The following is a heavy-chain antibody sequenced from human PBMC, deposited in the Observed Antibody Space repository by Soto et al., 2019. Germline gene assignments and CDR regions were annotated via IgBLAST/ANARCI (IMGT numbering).Heavy chain of an antibody. CDR3: ARSESSGSYSREAFDI. J-gene: IGHJ3*02. CDR1: GYTFTSYG. V-gene: IGHV1-18*04. D-gene: IGHD3-10*01. Sequence: QVQLVQSGAEVKRPGASVKVSCKASGYTFTSYGISWVRQAPGQGLEWMGWISAYNGNTNYAQKLQGRVTMTTDTSTSTAYMALRSLRSDDTAVYYCARSESSGSYSREAFDIWGQGTMVTVSS. CDR2: ISAYNGNT.